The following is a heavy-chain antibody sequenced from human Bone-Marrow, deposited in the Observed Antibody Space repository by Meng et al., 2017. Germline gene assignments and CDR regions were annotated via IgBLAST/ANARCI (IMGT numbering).Heavy chain of an antibody. V-gene: IGHV6-1*01. CDR3: ARNYAFDY. D-gene: IGHD1-7*01. CDR2: TYYRSTLYY. CDR1: GASLSSNSAA. Sequence: QVQLQKSGPGLVKPSQTLSLTCAISGASLSSNSAAWNWIRQSPSRGLEWLGRTYYRSTLYYDYAVSVKSRITTNPDTSKNQFSLQLNSVTPEDTAVYFCARNYAFDYWGQGTLVTVSS. J-gene: IGHJ4*02.